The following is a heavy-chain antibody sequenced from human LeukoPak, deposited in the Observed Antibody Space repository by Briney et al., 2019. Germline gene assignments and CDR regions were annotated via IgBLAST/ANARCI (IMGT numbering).Heavy chain of an antibody. D-gene: IGHD2-15*01. CDR2: IHAGGTT. Sequence: GGSLRLSCAASGFTFDDYAMHWVRQAPGKGLEWVSGIHAGGTTFYADSVKGRFTISRDNSKNTLYLQMNSLRADDTAVYYCARVVASTSIDSWGQGTLVTVSS. CDR1: GFTFDDYA. V-gene: IGHV3-53*01. J-gene: IGHJ4*02. CDR3: ARVVASTSIDS.